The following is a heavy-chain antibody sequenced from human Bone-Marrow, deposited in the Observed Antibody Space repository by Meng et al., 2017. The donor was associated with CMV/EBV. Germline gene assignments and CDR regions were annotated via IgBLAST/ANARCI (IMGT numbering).Heavy chain of an antibody. D-gene: IGHD2-2*02. Sequence: TFTGYGISWVRQAPGQGLEWMGWISAYNGNTNYAQKLQGRVTMTTDTSTSTAYMELRSLRSDDTAVYYCARGGGYCSSTSCYNRWFDPWGQGTLVTVSS. V-gene: IGHV1-18*01. CDR2: ISAYNGNT. CDR3: ARGGGYCSSTSCYNRWFDP. CDR1: TFTGYG. J-gene: IGHJ5*02.